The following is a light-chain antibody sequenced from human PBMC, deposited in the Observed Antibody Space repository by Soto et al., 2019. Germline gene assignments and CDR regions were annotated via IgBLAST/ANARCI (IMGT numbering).Light chain of an antibody. J-gene: IGKJ2*01. CDR3: QQYDSYSPS. CDR1: QSVSSSY. Sequence: EIVLTQSPGTLSLSPGERATLSCRASQSVSSSYLAWYQQKPGQAPRLLIYGASSRPTGIPDRFSGSGSGTDFTLTISSLQPDDFATYYCQQYDSYSPSFGQGTKLEIK. V-gene: IGKV3-20*01. CDR2: GAS.